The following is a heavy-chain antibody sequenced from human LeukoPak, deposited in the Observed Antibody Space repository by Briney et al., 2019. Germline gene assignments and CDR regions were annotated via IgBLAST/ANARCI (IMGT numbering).Heavy chain of an antibody. Sequence: SETLSLTCTVSGGSISNYYWNWIRQPPGKGLEWIGYNYYSGSTNYNPSLKSRVTISVDTSKNQFSLNLSSVTAADTAVYYCARRLGNRLLDYWGQGTLVTVSS. V-gene: IGHV4-59*08. CDR2: NYYSGST. CDR1: GGSISNYY. J-gene: IGHJ4*02. CDR3: ARRLGNRLLDY. D-gene: IGHD7-27*01.